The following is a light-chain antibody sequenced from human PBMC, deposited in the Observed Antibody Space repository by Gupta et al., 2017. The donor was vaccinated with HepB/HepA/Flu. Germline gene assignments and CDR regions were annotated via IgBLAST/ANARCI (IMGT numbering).Light chain of an antibody. V-gene: IGLV2-23*01. J-gene: IGLJ2*01. CDR2: EGR. CDR1: SSDVGSYNL. CDR3: AAYAGSSVV. Sequence: QSALTQPASVSGSPGQAITISCTGTSSDVGSYNLVSWYQQHPDNAPRLMIYEGRKRPSGGCNLSSGSKSGTTAARTIAAGQAEDDDYYYCAAYAGSSVVFGGGTKLTVL.